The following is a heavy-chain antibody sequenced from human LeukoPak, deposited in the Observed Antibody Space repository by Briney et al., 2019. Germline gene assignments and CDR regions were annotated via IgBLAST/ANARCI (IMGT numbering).Heavy chain of an antibody. CDR2: INPSGGTT. Sequence: ASVKVSCKASGYTFSSYYMHWVRQAPGQGLEWMGIINPSGGTTSYAQKFQGRVTMTRDTSTSTVYMDMSRLRTADTAIYYCASGSGTWSPDYWGQGTLVTVSS. D-gene: IGHD3-10*01. V-gene: IGHV1-46*01. J-gene: IGHJ4*02. CDR3: ASGSGTWSPDY. CDR1: GYTFSSYY.